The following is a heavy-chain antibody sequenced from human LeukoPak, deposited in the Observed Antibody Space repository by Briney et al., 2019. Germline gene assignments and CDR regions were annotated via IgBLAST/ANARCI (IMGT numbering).Heavy chain of an antibody. J-gene: IGHJ4*02. D-gene: IGHD6-13*01. CDR2: ISPSGTS. CDR3: ARGWQQLVY. CDR1: GDSISRYY. Sequence: SETLSLTCTVSGDSISRYYWDWIRQPAGKGLEWLGRISPSGTSDYITSLKRRLIISLDKSRNQLFLNLTSVTAADTAIYYCARGWQQLVYWGQGALVIVSS. V-gene: IGHV4-4*07.